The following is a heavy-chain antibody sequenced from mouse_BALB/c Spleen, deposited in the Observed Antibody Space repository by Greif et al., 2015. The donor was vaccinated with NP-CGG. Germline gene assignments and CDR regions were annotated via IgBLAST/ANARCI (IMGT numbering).Heavy chain of an antibody. CDR3: ARDRAFYAMDY. V-gene: IGHV2-9*02. J-gene: IGHJ4*01. CDR2: IWAGGST. D-gene: IGHD3-1*01. Sequence: VKLVESGPGLVAPSQSLSITCTVSGFSLTSYGVHWVRQPPGKGLEWLGVIWAGGSTNYNSALMSRLSISKDNSKSQVFLEMNSLQTDDTAMYYCARDRAFYAMDYWGQGTSVTVSS. CDR1: GFSLTSYG.